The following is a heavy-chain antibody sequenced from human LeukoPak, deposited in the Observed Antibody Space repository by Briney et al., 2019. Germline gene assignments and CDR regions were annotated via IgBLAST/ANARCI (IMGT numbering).Heavy chain of an antibody. CDR1: GFTFDDYA. Sequence: GGSLRLSCAASGFTFDDYAMHWVRQAPGKGLEWVSSISSSSSYIYYADSVKGRFTISRDNAKNSLYLQMNSLRAEDTAVYYCARVVCSGGSCYRVLGWFDPWGQGTLVTVSS. J-gene: IGHJ5*02. D-gene: IGHD2-15*01. V-gene: IGHV3-21*01. CDR2: ISSSSSYI. CDR3: ARVVCSGGSCYRVLGWFDP.